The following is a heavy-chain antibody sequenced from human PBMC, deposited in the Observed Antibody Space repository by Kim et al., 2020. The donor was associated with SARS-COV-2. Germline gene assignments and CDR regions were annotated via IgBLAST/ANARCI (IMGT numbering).Heavy chain of an antibody. D-gene: IGHD6-13*01. Sequence: PSLKSRVTISVDTSKNQFSLKLSSVTAADTAVYYCARHKSIAAAEDAFDIWGQGTMVTVSS. V-gene: IGHV4-39*01. J-gene: IGHJ3*02. CDR3: ARHKSIAAAEDAFDI.